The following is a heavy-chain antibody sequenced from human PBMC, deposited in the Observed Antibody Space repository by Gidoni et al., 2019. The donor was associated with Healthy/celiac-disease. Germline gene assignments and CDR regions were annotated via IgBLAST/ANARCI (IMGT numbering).Heavy chain of an antibody. CDR2: IYWDDDK. CDR3: AHSPGGDGTDYYDSSGCFDY. V-gene: IGHV2-5*02. J-gene: IGHJ4*02. D-gene: IGHD3-22*01. Sequence: QITLKESGPTLVKPTQTLTLTCTFSGFSLSTSGVGVGWIRQPPGKALEWLALIYWDDDKRYSPSLKSRLTITKDTSKNQVVLTMTNMDPVDTATYYCAHSPGGDGTDYYDSSGCFDYWGQGTLVTVSS. CDR1: GFSLSTSGVG.